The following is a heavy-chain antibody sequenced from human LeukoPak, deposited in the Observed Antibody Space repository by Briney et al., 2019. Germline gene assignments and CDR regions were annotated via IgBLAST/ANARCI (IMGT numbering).Heavy chain of an antibody. CDR3: TTEFKELGSFFYFYYMDV. CDR2: IKTKSESGTT. D-gene: IGHD3-10*01. CDR1: GFTFRNAG. J-gene: IGHJ6*03. V-gene: IGHV3-15*01. Sequence: PGGSLRLSCTACGFTFRNAGMNWLRQAPGKGLEGVGRIKTKSESGTTDDAATAKGRFTISRDDSKNVLFLQMDSLKSDDTAMYYCTTEFKELGSFFYFYYMDVWGTGTTVTISS.